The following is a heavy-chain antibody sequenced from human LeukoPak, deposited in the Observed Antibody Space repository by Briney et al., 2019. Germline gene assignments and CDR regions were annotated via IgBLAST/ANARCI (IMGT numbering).Heavy chain of an antibody. V-gene: IGHV4-59*08. D-gene: IGHD2/OR15-2a*01. J-gene: IGHJ5*02. CDR3: ARHEYFNWFDP. CDR2: IYYSGST. Sequence: SETLSLTCTVSGGSISSYYWSWIRQPPGKGLEWIGYIYYSGSTNYNPSLTSRVTISVDTSKNQFSLKLSSVPAADTAVYYCARHEYFNWFDPWGQGTLVTVSS. CDR1: GGSISSYY.